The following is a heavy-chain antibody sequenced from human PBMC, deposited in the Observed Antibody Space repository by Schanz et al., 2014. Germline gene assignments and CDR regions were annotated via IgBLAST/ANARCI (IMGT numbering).Heavy chain of an antibody. J-gene: IGHJ4*02. V-gene: IGHV3-64*04. CDR1: GFTFSIYA. CDR2: ISHDGYST. D-gene: IGHD3-10*01. CDR3: AKYRGYYRVSGSYREREY. Sequence: VQLVESGGGWVQPGGSLRLSCSASGFTFSIYAMHWVRQAPGKGLEYVSAISHDGYSTYYADSVKGRFTISRDNSKNTLYLQMNSLRPEDTAVYYCAKYRGYYRVSGSYREREYWGQGTLVTVSS.